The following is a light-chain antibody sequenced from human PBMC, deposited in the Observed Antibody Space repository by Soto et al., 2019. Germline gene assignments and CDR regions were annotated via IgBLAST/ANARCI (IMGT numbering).Light chain of an antibody. V-gene: IGLV2-8*01. Sequence: QSVLTQPPSASGSPGQSVTISCTGTSSDVGGYNYVSWYQQHPGKAPKLLIYEVIKRPSGVPDRFSASRSGNTASLTVSGLKAEDEADYYCSSYAGSNTPYVFGTGTKVTVL. CDR1: SSDVGGYNY. CDR3: SSYAGSNTPYV. J-gene: IGLJ1*01. CDR2: EVI.